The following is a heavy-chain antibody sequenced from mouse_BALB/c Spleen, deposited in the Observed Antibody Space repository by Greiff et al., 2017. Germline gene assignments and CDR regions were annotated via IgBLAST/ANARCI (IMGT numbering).Heavy chain of an antibody. CDR2: IYPGDGDT. CDR1: GYAFSSYW. Sequence: QVQLQQSGAELVRPGSSVKISCKASGYAFSSYWMNWVKQRPGQGLEWIGQIYPGDGDTNYNGKFKGKATLTADKSSSTAYMQLSSLTSEDSAVYFCARSIFTTVVATHAMDYWGQGTSVTVSS. CDR3: ARSIFTTVVATHAMDY. D-gene: IGHD1-1*01. V-gene: IGHV1-80*01. J-gene: IGHJ4*01.